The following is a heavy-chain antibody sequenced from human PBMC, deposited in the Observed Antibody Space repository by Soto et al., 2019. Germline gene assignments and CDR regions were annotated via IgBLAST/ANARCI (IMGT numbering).Heavy chain of an antibody. D-gene: IGHD6-13*01. J-gene: IGHJ5*02. CDR3: ARDYRSSRYRWFNP. CDR1: GDTLTTYG. V-gene: IGHV1-18*01. Sequence: SVKVSWKAAGDTLTTYGISWVRQAPGQGLEWMGCVSAYNGNTTYAQKVQGSVKMTTDTSTRTAYMELRSLRSDDTAAYYCARDYRSSRYRWFNPRGQ. CDR2: VSAYNGNT.